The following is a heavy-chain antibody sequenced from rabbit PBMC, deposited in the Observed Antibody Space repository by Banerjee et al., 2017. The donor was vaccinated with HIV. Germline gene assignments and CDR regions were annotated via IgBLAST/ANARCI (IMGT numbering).Heavy chain of an antibody. J-gene: IGHJ4*01. V-gene: IGHV1S40*01. CDR3: ARDFDF. Sequence: QSLEESGGGLVQPEGSLTLTCKASGFSFSSAYDMCWFRQAPGKGPEWIACIYGGSSGNTYYASWAKGRFTLSKTSSTTVTLQMTSLTAADTATYFCARDFDFWGQGTLVTVS. CDR2: IYGGSSGNT. CDR1: GFSFSSAYD.